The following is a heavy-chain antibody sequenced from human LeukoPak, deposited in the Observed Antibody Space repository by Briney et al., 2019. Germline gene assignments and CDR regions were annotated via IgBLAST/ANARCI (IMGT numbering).Heavy chain of an antibody. D-gene: IGHD2-2*02. J-gene: IGHJ5*02. V-gene: IGHV4-34*01. CDR2: INHSGST. CDR1: GGSFSGYY. Sequence: PSETLSLTCAVYGGSFSGYYWSWIRQPPGKGLEWIGEINHSGSTNYNPSLKSRVTISVDTSKNQSSLKLSSVTAADTAVYYCARIQLGYCSSTSCYNLPGVRFDPWGQGTLVTVSS. CDR3: ARIQLGYCSSTSCYNLPGVRFDP.